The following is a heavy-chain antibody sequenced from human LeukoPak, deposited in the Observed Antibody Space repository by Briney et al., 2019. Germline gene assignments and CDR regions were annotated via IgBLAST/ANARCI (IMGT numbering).Heavy chain of an antibody. Sequence: GGSLRLSCAASGFTFSSYGMHWVRQAPGKGLEWVEFIRYDGSNKYYADSVKGRFTISRDNSKNTLYLQMNSLRAEDTAVYYCARVVSGWDTAMPTPFDYWGQGTLVTVSS. CDR2: IRYDGSNK. CDR3: ARVVSGWDTAMPTPFDY. J-gene: IGHJ4*02. CDR1: GFTFSSYG. V-gene: IGHV3-30*02. D-gene: IGHD5-18*01.